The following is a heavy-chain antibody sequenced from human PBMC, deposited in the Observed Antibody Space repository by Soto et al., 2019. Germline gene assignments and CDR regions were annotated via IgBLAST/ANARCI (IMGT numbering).Heavy chain of an antibody. D-gene: IGHD1-7*01. V-gene: IGHV3-23*01. CDR1: GFTFSSYG. CDR3: AKDRRAGGNYGFYSDF. Sequence: EVQLLESGGGLVQPGGSLRLSCAASGFTFSSYGMTWVRQAPGKGLEWVSFSSATGAGTYYADSVKGRFTISRDNSKNTLYMQMTSLRADATAVDYCAKDRRAGGNYGFYSDFWGQGALVIVSS. J-gene: IGHJ4*02. CDR2: SSATGAGT.